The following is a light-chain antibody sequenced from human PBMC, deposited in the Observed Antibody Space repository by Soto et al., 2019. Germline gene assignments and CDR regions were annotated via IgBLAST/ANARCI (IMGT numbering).Light chain of an antibody. CDR3: LQVANLPRT. CDR1: QDINSR. Sequence: DIQMNQSPSSVSASVGDTVTITCRASQDINSRLAWFQQQPGRPPKYVIQAATMLQSGFPSRFAGSGSGRDFTLTIHTMQPEDSANYYCLQVANLPRTFGQGTKVDIK. CDR2: AAT. V-gene: IGKV1-12*01. J-gene: IGKJ1*01.